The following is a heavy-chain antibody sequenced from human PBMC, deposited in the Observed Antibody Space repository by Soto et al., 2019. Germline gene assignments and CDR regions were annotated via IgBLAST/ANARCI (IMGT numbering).Heavy chain of an antibody. CDR1: GGSISSYY. D-gene: IGHD3-9*01. Sequence: PSETLSLTCSVSGGSISSYYWSWIRQPPGKGLEWIGYSYYSGITNYNPSLKSRVTISVDTSKKQFSLKLSSVTAADTAVYYCARADILTPYYFDYWGQGTLVTVSS. V-gene: IGHV4-59*01. J-gene: IGHJ4*02. CDR3: ARADILTPYYFDY. CDR2: SYYSGIT.